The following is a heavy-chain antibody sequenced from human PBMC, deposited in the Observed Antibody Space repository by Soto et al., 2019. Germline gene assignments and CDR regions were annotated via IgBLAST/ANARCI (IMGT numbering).Heavy chain of an antibody. J-gene: IGHJ6*02. V-gene: IGHV1-69*01. CDR3: ARDGADYGDYFTLDYYYYYGMDV. CDR2: IIPIFGTA. CDR1: GGTFSSYA. Sequence: QVQLVQSGAEVKKPGSSVKVSCKASGGTFSSYAISWVRQAPGQGLEWMGGIIPIFGTANYAQKFQGRVTITADESTSTAYMELSSLSSEDTAVYYCARDGADYGDYFTLDYYYYYGMDVWGQGTTVTVSS. D-gene: IGHD4-17*01.